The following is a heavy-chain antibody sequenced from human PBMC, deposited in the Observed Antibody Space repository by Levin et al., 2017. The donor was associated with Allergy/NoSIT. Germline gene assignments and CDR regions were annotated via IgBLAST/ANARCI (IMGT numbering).Heavy chain of an antibody. D-gene: IGHD3-16*01. Sequence: LSLTCAASGFPFSTYWMHWVRQAPGKGLVWVSGLSSDGSRTSYADSVKGRFTIARDNAKNTLNLQMNSLRAEDTAIYYCTRGMTLGGYWGQGTLATVSS. CDR3: TRGMTLGGY. CDR2: LSSDGSRT. J-gene: IGHJ4*02. V-gene: IGHV3-74*01. CDR1: GFPFSTYW.